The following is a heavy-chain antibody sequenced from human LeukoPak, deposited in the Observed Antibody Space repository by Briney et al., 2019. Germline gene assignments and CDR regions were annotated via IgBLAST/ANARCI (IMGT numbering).Heavy chain of an antibody. Sequence: PGGSLRLSCEASGFTFRNYEMNWVRQAPGKGLEWISYITTTGDRVQYADSVKGRFTISRDNAKNSLYLEMNSLRAEDTGVYFCARDPYSGGYGSYYYYYMDVWGKGTTVTISS. CDR2: ITTTGDRV. CDR1: GFTFRNYE. J-gene: IGHJ6*03. D-gene: IGHD1-26*01. CDR3: ARDPYSGGYGSYYYYYMDV. V-gene: IGHV3-48*03.